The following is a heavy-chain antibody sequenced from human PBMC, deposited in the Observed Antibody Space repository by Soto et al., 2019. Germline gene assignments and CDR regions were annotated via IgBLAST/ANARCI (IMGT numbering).Heavy chain of an antibody. CDR1: GFSLSTSGVG. CDR2: IYWDDDK. Sequence: SGPTLVNPTQTLTLTCTFSGFSLSTSGVGVGWIRQPPGKALEWLALIYWDDDKRYSPSLNSRLSITKDTSRNQVVLTMTNMDPVDTGTYFCAHLTITYGGVIGLDAFDTWGQGTLVTVSS. CDR3: AHLTITYGGVIGLDAFDT. V-gene: IGHV2-5*02. D-gene: IGHD3-16*02. J-gene: IGHJ3*02.